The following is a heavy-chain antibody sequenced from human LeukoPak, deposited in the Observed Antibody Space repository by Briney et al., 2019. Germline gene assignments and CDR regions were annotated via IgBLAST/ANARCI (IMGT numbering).Heavy chain of an antibody. V-gene: IGHV4-59*01. J-gene: IGHJ6*02. CDR3: ARVPVAPAPMTDYYYYYGIDV. Sequence: SEILSLTCTVSGGSISSYYWSWIRQPPGKGLEWIGYIYYSGSTNYNPSLKSRVTISVDTSKHQFSLKLSSVTAAATAVYYCARVPVAPAPMTDYYYYYGIDVWGQGTTVTVSS. D-gene: IGHD2-2*01. CDR2: IYYSGST. CDR1: GGSISSYY.